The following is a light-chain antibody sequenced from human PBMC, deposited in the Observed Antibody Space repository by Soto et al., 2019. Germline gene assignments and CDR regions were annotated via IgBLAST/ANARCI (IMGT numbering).Light chain of an antibody. Sequence: EIVVTQSPATLSLSPGERATLSCMASQRVSSYLAWYQHKPGQAPRLLIYDPSNRANGVPVSFRGRGSGTDFTLSISGLEPEDFADYYCQKQSAWGIMLAQGTRLQ. J-gene: IGKJ5*01. CDR3: QKQSAWGIM. CDR1: QRVSSY. CDR2: DPS. V-gene: IGKV3-11*01.